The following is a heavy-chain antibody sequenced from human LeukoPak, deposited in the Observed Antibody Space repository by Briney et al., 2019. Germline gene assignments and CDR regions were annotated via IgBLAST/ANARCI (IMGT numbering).Heavy chain of an antibody. CDR1: GFSFDDYA. D-gene: IGHD1-26*01. CDR3: AKDISGTYLAALDY. V-gene: IGHV3-9*01. J-gene: IGHJ4*02. Sequence: GRSLRLSCAASGFSFDDYAMHWVRQTPGKGLEWVSGISWNSDTMGYADSVKGRFTISRDNAKNSLYLQMNSLRGEDTALYYCAKDISGTYLAALDYWGQGTLVTVSS. CDR2: ISWNSDTM.